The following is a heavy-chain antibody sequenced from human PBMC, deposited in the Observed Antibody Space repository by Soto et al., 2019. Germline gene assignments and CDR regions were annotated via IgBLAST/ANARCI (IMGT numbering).Heavy chain of an antibody. CDR2: IYYSGTT. V-gene: IGHV4-39*01. CDR1: GDSISSSTYY. D-gene: IGHD6-13*01. CDR3: ARGRGITATGTSWFDP. J-gene: IGHJ5*02. Sequence: LETLSLTCTVSGDSISSSTYYWGWIRQPPGKGLEWIGNIYYSGTTYHNPSLKSRATISVDTSKNQFSLKLSSVTAADTAVYYCARGRGITATGTSWFDPWGQGALVTVSS.